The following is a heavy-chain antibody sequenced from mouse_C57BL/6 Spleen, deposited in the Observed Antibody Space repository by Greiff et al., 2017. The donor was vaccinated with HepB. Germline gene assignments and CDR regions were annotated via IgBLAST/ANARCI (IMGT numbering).Heavy chain of an antibody. V-gene: IGHV5-4*01. J-gene: IGHJ3*01. Sequence: EVKLVESGGGLVKPGGSLKLSCAASGFTFSSYAMSWVRQTPEKRLEWVATISDGGSYTYYPDNVKGRFTISRDNAKNNLYLQMSHLKSEDTAMYYCARDSGDYALFAYWGQGTLVTVSA. CDR1: GFTFSSYA. D-gene: IGHD2-4*01. CDR3: ARDSGDYALFAY. CDR2: ISDGGSYT.